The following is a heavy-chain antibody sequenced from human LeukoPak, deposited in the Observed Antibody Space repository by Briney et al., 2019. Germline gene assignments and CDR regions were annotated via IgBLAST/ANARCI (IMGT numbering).Heavy chain of an antibody. J-gene: IGHJ3*02. CDR1: GFTFSNYN. Sequence: GGSLRLSCAASGFTFSNYNMNWVRQAPGKGLEWVSYISSRGSYTYYADSVKGRFTISRDNAKNSLYLQMNSLRAEDTAVYYCARIDAFDIWGQATMVTVCS. CDR3: ARIDAFDI. V-gene: IGHV3-21*06. CDR2: ISSRGSYT.